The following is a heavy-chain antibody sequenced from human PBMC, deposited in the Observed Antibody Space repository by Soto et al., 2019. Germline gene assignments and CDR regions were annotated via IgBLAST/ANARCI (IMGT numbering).Heavy chain of an antibody. CDR2: IYYSGST. V-gene: IGHV4-31*03. Sequence: TSETLSLTCTVSGGSISSGGYYWSWIRQHPGKGMEWIGYIYYSGSTYYNPFLKSRVTISVDTSKNQFSLKLSSVTAADTAVYYCARSITMVRGVIAPLYYYYMDVWGKGTTVTVSS. J-gene: IGHJ6*03. D-gene: IGHD3-10*01. CDR3: ARSITMVRGVIAPLYYYYMDV. CDR1: GGSISSGGYY.